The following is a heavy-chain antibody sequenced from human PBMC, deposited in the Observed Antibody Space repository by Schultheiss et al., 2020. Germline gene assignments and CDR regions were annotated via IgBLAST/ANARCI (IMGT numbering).Heavy chain of an antibody. CDR1: GFTFSNAW. Sequence: GGSLRLSCAASGFTFSNAWMSWVRQAPGKGLEWVSGISGSTGGTYYADSVKGRFIISRDNSKNTLYLQMNSLRAEDTAVYYCARDRDSSSWYSGAFDYWGQGTLVTVSS. CDR2: ISGSTGGT. V-gene: IGHV3-23*01. D-gene: IGHD6-13*01. J-gene: IGHJ4*02. CDR3: ARDRDSSSWYSGAFDY.